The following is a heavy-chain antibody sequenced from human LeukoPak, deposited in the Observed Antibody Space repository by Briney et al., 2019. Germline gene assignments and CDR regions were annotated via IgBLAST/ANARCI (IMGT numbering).Heavy chain of an antibody. D-gene: IGHD3-10*01. J-gene: IGHJ4*02. V-gene: IGHV3-7*05. Sequence: PGGSLRRSGEASGFTFNSYWMSWVRQAPGKGLEWVADINEDGSTIYYVNSVKGRFTISRDDAKNSLSLQLNTLRAEDRAVYYCARWSYVSGTWFLDSWGQGALVTVSS. CDR3: ARWSYVSGTWFLDS. CDR2: INEDGSTI. CDR1: GFTFNSYW.